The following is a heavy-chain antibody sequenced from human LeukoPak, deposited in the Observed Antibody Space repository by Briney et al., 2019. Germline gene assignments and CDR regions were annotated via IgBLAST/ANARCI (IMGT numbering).Heavy chain of an antibody. CDR1: GGSISSYY. CDR2: IYYSGST. D-gene: IGHD3-22*01. CDR3: ARGTYYQDSSGCSYYQHYYMDV. Sequence: PSETLSLTCTVSGGSISSYYWNWIRQPPGKGLEWIGYIYYSGSTNYNSSLKSRVIISVDTSKNQFSLKLSSVTAADTAVYYCARGTYYQDSSGCSYYQHYYMDVWGKGTTVTVSS. J-gene: IGHJ6*03. V-gene: IGHV4-59*01.